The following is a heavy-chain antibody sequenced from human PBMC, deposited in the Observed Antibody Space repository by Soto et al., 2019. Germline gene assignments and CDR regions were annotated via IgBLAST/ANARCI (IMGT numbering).Heavy chain of an antibody. V-gene: IGHV3-11*01. J-gene: IGHJ4*02. CDR3: ARDDHTYGVY. Sequence: GALRISCSASGFSFRDYWMSWIRQAPGKGLEWVSYIGPYGNTIYYADSVKGRFTISRDDATSSLHLHMNSLRPEDTAIYYCARDDHTYGVYWGQGTQVTVSS. D-gene: IGHD2-21*01. CDR2: IGPYGNTI. CDR1: GFSFRDYW.